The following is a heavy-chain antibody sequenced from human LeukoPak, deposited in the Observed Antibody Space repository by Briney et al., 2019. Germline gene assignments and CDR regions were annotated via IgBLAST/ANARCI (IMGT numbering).Heavy chain of an antibody. V-gene: IGHV1-69*05. CDR2: IIPIFGTA. D-gene: IGHD4-23*01. CDR1: GGTFSSCA. Sequence: SVKVSCKASGGTFSSCAISWVRQAPGQGLEWMGRIIPIFGTANCAQKFQGRVTITTDESTSTAYMELSSLRSEDTAVYYCARDHDYGGNLDYWGQGTLVTVSS. CDR3: ARDHDYGGNLDY. J-gene: IGHJ4*02.